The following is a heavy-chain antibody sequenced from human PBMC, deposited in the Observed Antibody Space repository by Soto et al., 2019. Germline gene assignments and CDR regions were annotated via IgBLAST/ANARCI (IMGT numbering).Heavy chain of an antibody. Sequence: SETLSLTCTVSGGSISSYYWSWIRQPPGKGLEWIGYIYYSGSTNYNPSLKSRVTISVDTSNNQFSLRLSSVTAADTAVYYCARRWGAAFDYWGQGTLVTVSS. CDR1: GGSISSYY. CDR3: ARRWGAAFDY. CDR2: IYYSGST. J-gene: IGHJ4*02. D-gene: IGHD1-26*01. V-gene: IGHV4-59*08.